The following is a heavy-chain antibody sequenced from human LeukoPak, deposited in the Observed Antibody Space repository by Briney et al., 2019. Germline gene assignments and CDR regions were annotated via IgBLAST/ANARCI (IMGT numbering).Heavy chain of an antibody. CDR3: TSTKTNFDY. J-gene: IGHJ4*02. CDR2: IYYSGST. CDR1: GYSISSSNW. Sequence: SGTLSLTCAVSGYSISSSNWWGWIRQPPGKGLEWIGYIYYSGSTNYNPSLKSRVTMSVDTSKNQFSLKLSSVTALDTAVYYCTSTKTNFDYWGQGTLVTVSS. D-gene: IGHD2-8*01. V-gene: IGHV4-28*06.